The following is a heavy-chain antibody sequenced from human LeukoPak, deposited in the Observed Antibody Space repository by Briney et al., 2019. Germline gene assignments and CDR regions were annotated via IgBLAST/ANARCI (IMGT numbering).Heavy chain of an antibody. CDR1: GGTFSSYA. V-gene: IGHV1-69*06. CDR3: ASFDWNDLNWFDP. J-gene: IGHJ5*02. D-gene: IGHD1-1*01. CDR2: IIPIFGTA. Sequence: SVKVSCKASGGTFSSYAISWVRQAPGQGLEWMGGIIPIFGTANYAQKFQGGVTITADKSTSTAYMELSSLRSEDTAVYYCASFDWNDLNWFDPWGQGTLVTVSS.